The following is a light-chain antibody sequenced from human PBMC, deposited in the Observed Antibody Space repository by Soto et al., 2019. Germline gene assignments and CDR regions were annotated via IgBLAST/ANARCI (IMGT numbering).Light chain of an antibody. Sequence: QSVLTQPASVSGSPGQSITISCTGTSGDIGSYNRVSWYQQHPGKAPKLIIYEVTDRPSGVSNRFSGSKSGNTASLTISGLQAEEEAEYYCSSYTNINTRACVFGTGTRSPS. J-gene: IGLJ1*01. CDR2: EVT. V-gene: IGLV2-14*01. CDR3: SSYTNINTRACV. CDR1: SGDIGSYNR.